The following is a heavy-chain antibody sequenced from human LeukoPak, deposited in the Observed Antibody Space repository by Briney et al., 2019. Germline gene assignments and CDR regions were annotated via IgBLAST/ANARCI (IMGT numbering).Heavy chain of an antibody. J-gene: IGHJ4*02. Sequence: GGSLRLSCSVSGFPFSTYVMLWLRHAPGKGLEYVSAMSSNGDNTYYADSVKGRFTISRDNSKNTLYLQMSSLRADDTAVYYCVRGTGYWGQGTLVTVSS. CDR3: VRGTGY. CDR1: GFPFSTYV. CDR2: MSSNGDNT. V-gene: IGHV3-64D*06.